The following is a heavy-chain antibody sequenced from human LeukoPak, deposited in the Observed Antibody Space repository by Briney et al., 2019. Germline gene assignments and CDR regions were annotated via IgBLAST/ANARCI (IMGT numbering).Heavy chain of an antibody. CDR1: GFTFSSYA. Sequence: GRSLRLSCAASGFTFSSYAMHWVRQAPGKGLEWVAVISYDGSNKYYADSVKGRFTISRDNAKNSLYLQMNSLRAEDTAVYYCARDAKWNYYYYGMDVWGQGTTVTVSS. J-gene: IGHJ6*02. CDR3: ARDAKWNYYYYGMDV. D-gene: IGHD1-26*01. CDR2: ISYDGSNK. V-gene: IGHV3-30-3*01.